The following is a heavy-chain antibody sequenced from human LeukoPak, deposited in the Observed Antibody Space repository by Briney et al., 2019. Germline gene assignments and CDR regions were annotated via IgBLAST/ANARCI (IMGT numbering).Heavy chain of an antibody. V-gene: IGHV3-69-1*01. CDR3: GREDCNNVRCYGASDA. CDR1: GFTFSSYA. Sequence: PGGPLRLSCVGSGFTFSSYAMNWVRQAPGKGLEWVSSISSNNNIYYADSVKGRFTISRDNAKNSLSLQMNSLRGEDTAVYYCGREDCNNVRCYGASDAWGQGTLVTVSS. CDR2: ISSNNNI. D-gene: IGHD2-2*01. J-gene: IGHJ5*02.